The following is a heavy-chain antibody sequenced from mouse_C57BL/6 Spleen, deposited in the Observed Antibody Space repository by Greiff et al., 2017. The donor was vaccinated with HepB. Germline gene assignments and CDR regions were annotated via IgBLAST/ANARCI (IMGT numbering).Heavy chain of an antibody. Sequence: EVMLVESGGGLVKPGGSLKLCCAASGFTFSSYAMSWVRQTPEKRLEWVATISDGGSYTYYPDNVKGRFTISRDNAKNNLYLQMSHLKSEDTAMYYCARGGNWDGAMDYWGQGTSVTVSS. J-gene: IGHJ4*01. CDR3: ARGGNWDGAMDY. CDR2: ISDGGSYT. V-gene: IGHV5-4*03. D-gene: IGHD4-1*01. CDR1: GFTFSSYA.